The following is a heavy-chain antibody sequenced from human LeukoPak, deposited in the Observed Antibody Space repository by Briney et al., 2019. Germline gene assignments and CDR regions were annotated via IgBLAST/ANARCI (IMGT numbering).Heavy chain of an antibody. CDR1: GFTFSNAW. CDR3: ATDFYDST. J-gene: IGHJ5*02. Sequence: GGSLRLSCATSGFTFSNAWMNWVRQAPGKGLEWVGRIRSNSDGGTIDYAAPVKGRFTLSRDDSKTTRYLQMNSLQTEDTAVYYCATDFYDSTWGQGTLVTVSS. CDR2: IRSNSDGGTI. V-gene: IGHV3-15*07. D-gene: IGHD3-22*01.